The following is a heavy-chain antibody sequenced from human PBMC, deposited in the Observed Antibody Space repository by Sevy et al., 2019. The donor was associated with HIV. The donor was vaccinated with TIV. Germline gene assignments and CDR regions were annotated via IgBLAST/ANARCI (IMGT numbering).Heavy chain of an antibody. CDR2: ITNSGSTI. Sequence: GGSLRLSCTASGFTFSNYEMNWVRQAPGKWLEWVSYITNSGSTIYYSDSVRGRFTVSRDNAKNSLYLQMNSLRAEDTAVYYCARDLPPSATTVAHFDYWGRGTLVTVSS. CDR1: GFTFSNYE. D-gene: IGHD4-17*01. CDR3: ARDLPPSATTVAHFDY. J-gene: IGHJ4*02. V-gene: IGHV3-48*03.